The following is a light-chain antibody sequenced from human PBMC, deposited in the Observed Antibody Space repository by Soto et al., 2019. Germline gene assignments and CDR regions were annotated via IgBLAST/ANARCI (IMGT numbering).Light chain of an antibody. J-gene: IGKJ1*01. CDR3: QQTYSTPWT. V-gene: IGKV1-39*01. Sequence: DIQMTQSPSSLSASVGDRVTITCRASQSISSYLNWYQQKPGKAPKLLIYAASSLQSVVPSRVSGSGSGTQFTLTISSLQPEDFAIYYCQQTYSTPWTFGQGTKVQIK. CDR1: QSISSY. CDR2: AAS.